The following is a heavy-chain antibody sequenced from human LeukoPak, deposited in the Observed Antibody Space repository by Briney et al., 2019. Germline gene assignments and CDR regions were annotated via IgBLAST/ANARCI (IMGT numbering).Heavy chain of an antibody. V-gene: IGHV3-21*01. J-gene: IGHJ4*02. CDR3: ARDGMGATRAFDY. CDR1: GFTFSSYS. Sequence: GGSLRLSCAASGFTFSSYSMNWVRQAPGKGLEWVSSISSSSSYIYYADSVKGRFTISRDNAKNSLYLQMNSLRAEDTAVYYCARDGMGATRAFDYWGQGTLVTVSS. CDR2: ISSSSSYI. D-gene: IGHD1-26*01.